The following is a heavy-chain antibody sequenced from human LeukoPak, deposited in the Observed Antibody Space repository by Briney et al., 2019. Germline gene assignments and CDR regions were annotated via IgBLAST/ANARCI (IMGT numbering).Heavy chain of an antibody. D-gene: IGHD2-15*01. CDR3: ARPGYCSGGSCYTRTDY. V-gene: IGHV4-59*08. J-gene: IGHJ4*02. CDR2: IYYSGST. CDR1: GGSISSYY. Sequence: SETLSLTCTVSGGSISSYYWSWIRQPPGKGLEWIGYIYYSGSTNYNPSLKSRVTISVDTSKNQFSLKLSSVTAADTAVYYCARPGYCSGGSCYTRTDYWGQGTLVTVSS.